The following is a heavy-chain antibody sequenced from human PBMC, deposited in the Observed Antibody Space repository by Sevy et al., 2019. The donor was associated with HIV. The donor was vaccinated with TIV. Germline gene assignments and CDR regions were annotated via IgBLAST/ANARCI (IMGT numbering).Heavy chain of an antibody. CDR3: ARSGYGDYSGAFDI. D-gene: IGHD4-17*01. V-gene: IGHV3-13*01. CDR1: GFTFSSYD. CDR2: IGTAGDT. Sequence: GESLKISCAASGFTFSSYDMHWVRQATGKGLEWVSAIGTAGDTYYPGSVKGRFTISRENAKNSLYLQMNSLRAGDTAVYYCARSGYGDYSGAFDIRGQGTMVTVSS. J-gene: IGHJ3*02.